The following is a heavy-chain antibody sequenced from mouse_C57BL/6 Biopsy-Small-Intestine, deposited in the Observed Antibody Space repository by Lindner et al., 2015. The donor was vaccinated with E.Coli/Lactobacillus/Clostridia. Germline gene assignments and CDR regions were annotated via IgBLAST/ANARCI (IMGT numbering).Heavy chain of an antibody. CDR1: GYAFSSYW. J-gene: IGHJ4*01. V-gene: IGHV1-80*01. CDR3: AREGITTDYYGMDY. Sequence: VQLQESGAELVKPGASVKISCKASGYAFSSYWMNWVKQRPGKGLEWIGQIYPGDGDTNYNGKFKGKATLTADKSSSTAYMQLSSLTYEDSAVYYCAREGITTDYYGMDYWGQGTSVTVSS. CDR2: IYPGDGDT. D-gene: IGHD1-1*01.